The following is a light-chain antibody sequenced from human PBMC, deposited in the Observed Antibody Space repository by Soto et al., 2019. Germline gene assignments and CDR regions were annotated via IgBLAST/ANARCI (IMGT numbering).Light chain of an antibody. CDR2: GAS. CDR3: QQYNKWPPFT. Sequence: ETVLTQSPATFSVSPGERATLSCRASQSIGSNLAWYQQRPGQPPKLLIYGASTRATGVPARFSGSGSGTEYTLNIISLQSADFALYYCQQYNKWPPFTFGPGTRVDIK. V-gene: IGKV3-15*01. CDR1: QSIGSN. J-gene: IGKJ3*01.